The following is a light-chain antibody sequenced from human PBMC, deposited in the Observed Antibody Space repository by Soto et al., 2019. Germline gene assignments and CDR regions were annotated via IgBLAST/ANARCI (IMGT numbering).Light chain of an antibody. CDR1: QSVSSSY. Sequence: EIVLTQSPGTLSLSPGERATLSCRASQSVSSSYLAWYQQKPGQAPRLVIYGASSRATGIPDRFSGSGSGTDFTLTISRLEPEDFAVYYCQQYGSLSGTFGQGTKVEIK. V-gene: IGKV3-20*01. J-gene: IGKJ1*01. CDR2: GAS. CDR3: QQYGSLSGT.